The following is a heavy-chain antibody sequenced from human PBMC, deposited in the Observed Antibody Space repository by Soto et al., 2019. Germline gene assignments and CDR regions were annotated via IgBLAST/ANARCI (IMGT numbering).Heavy chain of an antibody. Sequence: QVQLVESGGGVVQPGRSLRLSCVGSGFTLGNFATHWVRQAPGKGLEWVAVISYDGSDIKYADSVKGRFTISRDNSKNTVYLQMNSRRTEDTAVFYCARRTDSPVVSHHYSMDVWGQGTTVSVSS. J-gene: IGHJ6*02. V-gene: IGHV3-30-3*01. CDR3: ARRTDSPVVSHHYSMDV. CDR2: ISYDGSDI. D-gene: IGHD2-15*01. CDR1: GFTLGNFA.